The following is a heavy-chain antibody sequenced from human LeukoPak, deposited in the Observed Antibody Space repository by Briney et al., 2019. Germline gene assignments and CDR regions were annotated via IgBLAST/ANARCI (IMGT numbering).Heavy chain of an antibody. CDR2: ISSSGSTI. J-gene: IGHJ6*04. CDR3: AELGITMIGGV. V-gene: IGHV3-48*03. Sequence: GGALRFSCAASGFTFSSYDMTWVRQAPGKGLEWVSYISSSGSTIYYADSVKGRFTISRDNAKNSLYLQMNSLRAEDTAVYYCAELGITMIGGVWGKGTTVTISS. CDR1: GFTFSSYD. D-gene: IGHD3-10*02.